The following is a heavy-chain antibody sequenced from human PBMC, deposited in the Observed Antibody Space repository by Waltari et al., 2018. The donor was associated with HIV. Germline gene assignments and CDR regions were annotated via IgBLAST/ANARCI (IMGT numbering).Heavy chain of an antibody. V-gene: IGHV1-2*02. Sequence: QVQLVQSGAEVKKPGASVRVSCKASGYTFTGYYMHWVRQGPGQGREWMGWINPNSGGTNYAQKFQGRVTMTRDTSISTAYMELSRLRSDDTAVYYCARDTPDAYYYDTSGYWSWGQGTLVTVSS. J-gene: IGHJ5*02. D-gene: IGHD3-22*01. CDR1: GYTFTGYY. CDR3: ARDTPDAYYYDTSGYWS. CDR2: INPNSGGT.